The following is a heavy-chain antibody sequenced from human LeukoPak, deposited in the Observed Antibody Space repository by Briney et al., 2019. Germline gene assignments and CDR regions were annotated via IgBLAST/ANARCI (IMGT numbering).Heavy chain of an antibody. CDR2: IKQDGNEK. J-gene: IGHJ4*02. D-gene: IGHD4/OR15-4a*01. CDR3: ARDTLGEGEDANYAVYYFDY. V-gene: IGHV3-7*01. CDR1: GFRFNTYW. Sequence: PGGSLRLSCAASGFRFNTYWMSWVRQAPGKGLEWVANIKQDGNEKYYADSVKGRFTISRDNGKNSLDLQMNSLRADDTAVYCCARDTLGEGEDANYAVYYFDYWGQGTVVTVSS.